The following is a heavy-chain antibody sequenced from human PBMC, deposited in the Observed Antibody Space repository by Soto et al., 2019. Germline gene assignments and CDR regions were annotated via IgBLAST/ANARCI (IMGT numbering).Heavy chain of an antibody. CDR1: GFNFKNYG. V-gene: IGHV3-23*01. CDR3: AKSPAAATLNCFDP. Sequence: GGSLRLSCAASGFNFKNYGVNWVRQAPGKGLEWVAGISGSGDSTYYGDSVKGRFTISRDNSLHTVYLQMDGLRADDTAIYYCAKSPAAATLNCFDPWGQGSLVTVAS. D-gene: IGHD2-2*01. CDR2: ISGSGDST. J-gene: IGHJ5*02.